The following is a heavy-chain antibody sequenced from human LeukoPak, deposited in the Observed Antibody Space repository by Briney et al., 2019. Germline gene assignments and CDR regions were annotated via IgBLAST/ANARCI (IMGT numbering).Heavy chain of an antibody. CDR3: ARHSGSGWQALGY. J-gene: IGHJ4*02. CDR2: TSYNGNT. Sequence: GASVKVSCKDSGYTLSHYGISWVGQAPGLGLEWMGWTSYNGNTNYAQQFQDRVTMTTDPSTTTAYMELRSRDADDTDVYYCARHSGSGWQALGYWGQGTLVTVSS. D-gene: IGHD6-19*01. V-gene: IGHV1-18*04. CDR1: GYTLSHYG.